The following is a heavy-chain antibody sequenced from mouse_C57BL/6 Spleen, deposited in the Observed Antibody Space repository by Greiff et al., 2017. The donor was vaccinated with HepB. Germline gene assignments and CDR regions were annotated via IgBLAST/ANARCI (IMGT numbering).Heavy chain of an antibody. Sequence: VQLQQSGAELVRPGTSVKMSCKASGYTFTNYWIGWAKQRPGHGLEWIGDIYPGGGYTNYNEKFKGKATLTADKSSSTAYMQFSSLTSGDSGIYYCARSSRAGKGWYVDVWGTGTTVTVSS. J-gene: IGHJ1*03. D-gene: IGHD3-3*01. CDR3: ARSSRAGKGWYVDV. CDR1: GYTFTNYW. CDR2: IYPGGGYT. V-gene: IGHV1-63*01.